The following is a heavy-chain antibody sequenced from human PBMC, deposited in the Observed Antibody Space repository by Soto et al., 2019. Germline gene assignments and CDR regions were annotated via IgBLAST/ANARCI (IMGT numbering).Heavy chain of an antibody. CDR3: TTRDQGRFDH. V-gene: IGHV1-69*06. CDR1: GGTFNTLS. CDR2: IIPFFDST. Sequence: QVQLVQSGAEGKRPGSSVKVSCTPSGGTFNTLSINWVRQVPGQGLEWMGAIIPFFDSTNYAQKFQDRVTITADKSLGTAYMELTSLRSDDTAVYYCTTRDQGRFDHWGQGTPLTVSS. J-gene: IGHJ4*02. D-gene: IGHD2-2*01.